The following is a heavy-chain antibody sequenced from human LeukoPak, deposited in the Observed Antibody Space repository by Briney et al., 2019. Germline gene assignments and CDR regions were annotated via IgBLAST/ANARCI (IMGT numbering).Heavy chain of an antibody. D-gene: IGHD4-17*01. CDR3: AKSFGDYTHDAFDI. Sequence: GGSLRLSCAASGFTFSDHYMGWVRQAPGKGLEWVGRIRNKASSYTTEYAASVKGRFTISRDESRNSLYLQTNYLKTEDTAVYYCAKSFGDYTHDAFDIWGQGTMVTVSS. CDR2: IRNKASSYTT. V-gene: IGHV3-72*01. CDR1: GFTFSDHY. J-gene: IGHJ3*02.